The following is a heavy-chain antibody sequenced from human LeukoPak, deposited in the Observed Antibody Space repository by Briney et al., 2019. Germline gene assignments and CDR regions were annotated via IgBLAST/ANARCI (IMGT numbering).Heavy chain of an antibody. CDR2: ISAYNGNT. Sequence: GASVKVSCKASGYTFTSYGISWVRQAPGQGLEWMGWISAYNGNTNYAQKLQGRVTMTTDTSTSTAYMELRSLRSDDTAVYYCARERAYSYGYDYSLVYWGQGPLVTVSS. J-gene: IGHJ4*02. V-gene: IGHV1-18*04. CDR3: ARERAYSYGYDYSLVY. CDR1: GYTFTSYG. D-gene: IGHD5-18*01.